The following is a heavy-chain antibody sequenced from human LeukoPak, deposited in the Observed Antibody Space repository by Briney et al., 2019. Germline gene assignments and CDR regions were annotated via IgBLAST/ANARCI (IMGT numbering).Heavy chain of an antibody. V-gene: IGHV4-59*12. J-gene: IGHJ3*02. CDR3: ARGGYYDSSGYLDAFDI. CDR1: GGSISSYY. CDR2: IYYSGST. D-gene: IGHD3-22*01. Sequence: PSETLSLTCTVSGGSISSYYWSWIRQPPGKGLEWIGYIYYSGSTNYNPSLKSRVTISVDTSKNQFSLKLSSVTAADTAVYYCARGGYYDSSGYLDAFDIWGQGTMVTVSS.